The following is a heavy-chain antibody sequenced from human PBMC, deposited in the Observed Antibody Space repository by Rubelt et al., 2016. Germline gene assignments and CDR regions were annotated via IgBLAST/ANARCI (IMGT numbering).Heavy chain of an antibody. V-gene: IGHV4-39*01. Sequence: GLVKPSETPSLTCTVSGGSISSYCWGWIRQPPGKGLEWIGSIYYSGSTYYNPSLKSRVTISVDTSKNQFSLKLSSVTAADTAVYYCVRTGRVGRVVDYWGQGTLVTVSS. CDR2: IYYSGST. D-gene: IGHD1-26*01. CDR3: VRTGRVGRVVDY. CDR1: GGSISSYC. J-gene: IGHJ4*02.